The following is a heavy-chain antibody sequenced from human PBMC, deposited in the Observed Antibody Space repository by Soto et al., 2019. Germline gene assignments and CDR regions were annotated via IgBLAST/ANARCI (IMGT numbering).Heavy chain of an antibody. CDR1: GFNFADAW. CDR2: IKSRTHGGTA. CDR3: TSDVGHMSLPLFSS. V-gene: IGHV3-15*05. J-gene: IGHJ5*02. Sequence: GGSLRLSCATSGFNFADAWMGWVRQPPGRGLEWVGRIKSRTHGGTADFPAPLKGRFSISRDDSTSTLYLLMTSLQTEDTAVYHCTSDVGHMSLPLFSSWGQGTLVTVS. D-gene: IGHD3-16*01.